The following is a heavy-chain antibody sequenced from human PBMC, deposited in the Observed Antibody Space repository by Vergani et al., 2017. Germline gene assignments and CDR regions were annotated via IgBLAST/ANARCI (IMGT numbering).Heavy chain of an antibody. D-gene: IGHD2-2*01. V-gene: IGHV1-46*01. Sequence: QVQVVQSGAEVKKSGASVKVSCKTSGYTFSNYYMHWVRQAPGQGLEWMGIINPSGGHTNYAQKFQGRVTMTRDTSENQFSLNLSSVTAADTAVYYCARSYCSATRCYSSIAFDLWGQGTQVTISS. CDR3: ARSYCSATRCYSSIAFDL. CDR2: INPSGGHT. J-gene: IGHJ3*01. CDR1: GYTFSNYY.